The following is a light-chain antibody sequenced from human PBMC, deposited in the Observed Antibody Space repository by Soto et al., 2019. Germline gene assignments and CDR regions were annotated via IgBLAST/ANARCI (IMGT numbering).Light chain of an antibody. V-gene: IGKV1-9*01. CDR3: QQLNTYPLT. CDR1: QGISFY. J-gene: IGKJ4*01. CDR2: HAS. Sequence: DIQLTQSPSFLSASLGDRVTVTCRASQGISFYLAWYQQKPGKAPQLLIYHASTLQSGVPSRFSGSGSGTEFTLTIGSLQPEDFATYYCQQLNTYPLTFGGGTKVDIK.